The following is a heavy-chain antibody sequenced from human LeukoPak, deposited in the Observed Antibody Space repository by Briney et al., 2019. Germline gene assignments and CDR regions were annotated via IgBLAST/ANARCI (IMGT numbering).Heavy chain of an antibody. V-gene: IGHV3-7*01. CDR2: KKQDGSEK. CDR1: GFTFSSYW. J-gene: IGHJ6*03. Sequence: GGSLRLSCAASGFTFSSYWMSWVRQAPGKGLEWVANKKQDGSEKYYVDSVKGRFTISRDNAKNSLYLQMNSLRAEDTAVYYCARDLSSSSWDHYYYYYMDVWGKGTTVTVSS. CDR3: ARDLSSSSWDHYYYYYMDV. D-gene: IGHD6-13*01.